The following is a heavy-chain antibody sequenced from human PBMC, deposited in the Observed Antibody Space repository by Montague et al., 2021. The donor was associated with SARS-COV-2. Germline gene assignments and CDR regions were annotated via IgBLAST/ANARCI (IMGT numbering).Heavy chain of an antibody. CDR1: GGSFSGYY. D-gene: IGHD2-2*01. CDR2: INHSGST. V-gene: IGHV4-34*01. CDR3: ARRDGYCSSTSCPHWFDP. Sequence: SETLSLTCAVYGGSFSGYYWSWIRQPPGKGLEWIGEINHSGSTNYNPSLKSRVTISVDTSKNQFSLKLTSVTAADTAVYYCARRDGYCSSTSCPHWFDPWGQGTLVTVSS. J-gene: IGHJ5*02.